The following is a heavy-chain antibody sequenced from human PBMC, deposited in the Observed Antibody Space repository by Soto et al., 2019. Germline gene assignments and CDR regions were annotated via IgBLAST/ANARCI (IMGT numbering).Heavy chain of an antibody. CDR3: VVAAQPYYFDY. J-gene: IGHJ4*02. CDR1: GYTFTSYG. V-gene: IGHV1-18*01. CDR2: ISAYNGNT. D-gene: IGHD2-15*01. Sequence: QVQLVQSGAEVKKPGASVKVSCKASGYTFTSYGISWVRQAPGQGLEWMGWISAYNGNTNYAQKLQGRVTMTTDTCASTAYMELRSLRSDYTASYYCVVAAQPYYFDYWVQGTLVTVSS.